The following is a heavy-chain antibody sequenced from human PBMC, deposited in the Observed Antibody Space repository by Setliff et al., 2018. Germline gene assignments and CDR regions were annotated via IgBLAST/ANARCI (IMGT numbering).Heavy chain of an antibody. D-gene: IGHD3-16*01. CDR2: IKSKADGGTT. J-gene: IGHJ6*03. V-gene: IGHV3-15*01. CDR3: TTWPENGGYYYYYYMDV. Sequence: PGGSLRLSCAASGFTFSNAWMTWVRQAPGKGLEWVGRIKSKADGGTTDYVAPVKGRFTISRDDSKNTLFLQMNNPKIEDTAVYYCTTWPENGGYYYYYYMDVWGKGTTVTVSS. CDR1: GFTFSNAW.